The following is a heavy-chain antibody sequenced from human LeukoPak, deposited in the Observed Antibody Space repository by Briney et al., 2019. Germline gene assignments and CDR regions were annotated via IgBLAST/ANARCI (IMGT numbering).Heavy chain of an antibody. CDR1: GFTFTIYW. CDR2: INEDGSEK. Sequence: QPGGSLRLSCTASGFTFTIYWMSWVRQAPGKGLEWVANINEDGSEKYYVDSVKGRFTISRDNAKNSLYLQMNSLRAEDTAVFYCARDLGLDGDWGQGTLVTVSS. D-gene: IGHD2-2*03. V-gene: IGHV3-7*01. J-gene: IGHJ4*02. CDR3: ARDLGLDGD.